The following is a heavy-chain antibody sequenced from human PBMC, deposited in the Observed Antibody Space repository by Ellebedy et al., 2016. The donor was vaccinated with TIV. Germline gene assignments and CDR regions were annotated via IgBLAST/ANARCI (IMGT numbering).Heavy chain of an antibody. CDR2: IKQDGSEK. J-gene: IGHJ4*02. D-gene: IGHD5/OR15-5a*01. CDR3: ARGVYGRPFDC. V-gene: IGHV3-7*03. Sequence: GESLKISCAASGFTFSNYWMKWVRQAPGKGLEWVANIKQDGSEKYYVDSVKGRFTISRDNAKNSLFLQMNSLRVEDTAVYFCARGVYGRPFDCWGQGTLVTVSS. CDR1: GFTFSNYW.